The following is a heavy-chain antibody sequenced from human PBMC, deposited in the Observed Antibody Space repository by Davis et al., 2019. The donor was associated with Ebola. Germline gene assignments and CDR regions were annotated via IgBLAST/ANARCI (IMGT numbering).Heavy chain of an antibody. D-gene: IGHD2-15*01. CDR3: ARGINYFYGMDV. J-gene: IGHJ6*02. CDR2: ISNDGSTK. CDR1: RVTFSVYA. Sequence: GSLRLSCAASRVTFSVYAMYWVRQAPGKGLEWVAVISNDGSTKDYLDSVKGRFTISKDNSKNTVFLQMDSLRDEDTAVYYCARGINYFYGMDVWGQGTTVTVSS. V-gene: IGHV3-30*03.